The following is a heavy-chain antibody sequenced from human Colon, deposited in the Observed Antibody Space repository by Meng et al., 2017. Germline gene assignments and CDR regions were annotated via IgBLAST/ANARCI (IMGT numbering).Heavy chain of an antibody. CDR1: GATINSGGYF. D-gene: IGHD2-2*01. V-gene: IGHV4-31*01. CDR3: ARQVGKYWYFDV. J-gene: IGHJ2*01. Sequence: HVQLHASGPGLVHTSQTLSLTRTVSGATINSGGYFWTWIRQLPGKGLEWIGYIDDSGTTKYNPSLKNSLTISRDTSKNEFSLKLGSVTAADTAVYYCARQVGKYWYFDVWGRGTLVTVSS. CDR2: IDDSGTT.